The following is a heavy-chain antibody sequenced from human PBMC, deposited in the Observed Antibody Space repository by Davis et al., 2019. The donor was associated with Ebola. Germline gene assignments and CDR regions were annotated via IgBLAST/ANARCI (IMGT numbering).Heavy chain of an antibody. CDR3: ARDGRWLRPDYYYGMDV. V-gene: IGHV1-46*01. CDR1: GYTFTSYY. CDR2: INPSGGST. Sequence: ASVKVSCKASGYTFTSYYMHWVRQAPGQGLEWMGIINPSGGSTSYAQKFQGRVTMTRDTSTSTVYMELSSLRSEDTAVYYCARDGRWLRPDYYYGMDVWGQGTTVTVSS. J-gene: IGHJ6*02. D-gene: IGHD5-12*01.